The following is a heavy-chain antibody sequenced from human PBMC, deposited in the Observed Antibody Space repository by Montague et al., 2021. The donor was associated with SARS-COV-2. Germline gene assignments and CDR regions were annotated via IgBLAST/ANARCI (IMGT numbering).Heavy chain of an antibody. D-gene: IGHD6-6*01. CDR3: ARGPVGVAARLRWYFDQ. J-gene: IGHJ4*02. CDR1: GGSLSGDH. CDR2: VNHSGHT. V-gene: IGHV4-34*01. Sequence: SETLSLTCAVYGGSLSGDHWSWIRQPPGKGLEWIGEVNHSGHTNYNVSLKSRVTMSVDTSKSQFSLKVRSVTAADTAVHYCARGPVGVAARLRWYFDQWGQGTLVTVSS.